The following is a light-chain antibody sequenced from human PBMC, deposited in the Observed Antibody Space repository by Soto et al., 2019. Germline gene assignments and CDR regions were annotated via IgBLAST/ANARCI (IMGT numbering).Light chain of an antibody. J-gene: IGKJ4*01. CDR3: QQRSSWLT. Sequence: EIVLTQSPATLSLSPGERATLSCRASQSVSSSLAWFQQKPGQAPRLLISDASNRATGIPARFSGSGSGTDFTLTISSLEPEDFAGYYCQQRSSWLTFGGGTRVEIK. CDR1: QSVSSS. CDR2: DAS. V-gene: IGKV3-11*01.